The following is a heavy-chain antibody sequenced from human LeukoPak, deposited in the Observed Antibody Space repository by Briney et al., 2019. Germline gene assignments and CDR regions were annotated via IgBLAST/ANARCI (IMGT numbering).Heavy chain of an antibody. J-gene: IGHJ4*02. Sequence: PGGSLRLSCAASGFTFSSYAMSWVRQAPGKGLEWVSAISGSGGSTYYADSVKGRFTISRDNSKNTLYLQMNGLRAEDTAVYYCAKGTGFMKGYFDYWGQGTLVTVSS. CDR3: AKGTGFMKGYFDY. CDR1: GFTFSSYA. V-gene: IGHV3-23*01. CDR2: ISGSGGST. D-gene: IGHD3/OR15-3a*01.